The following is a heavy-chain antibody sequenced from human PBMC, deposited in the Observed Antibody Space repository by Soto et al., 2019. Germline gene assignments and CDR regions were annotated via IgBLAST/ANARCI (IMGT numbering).Heavy chain of an antibody. Sequence: ASVKVSCKASGYTFTGYYMHWVRQAPGQGPEWMGWINPNSGGTNYAQKFQGWVTMTRDTSISTAYMELSRLRSDDTAVYYCARLCSTSCSDAFDIWGQGTMVTVSS. CDR3: ARLCSTSCSDAFDI. CDR2: INPNSGGT. J-gene: IGHJ3*02. V-gene: IGHV1-2*04. CDR1: GYTFTGYY. D-gene: IGHD2-2*01.